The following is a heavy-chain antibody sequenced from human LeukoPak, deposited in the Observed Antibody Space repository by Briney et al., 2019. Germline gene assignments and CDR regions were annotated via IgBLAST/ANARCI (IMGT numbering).Heavy chain of an antibody. CDR3: ARHSETTLIVVIDDAFDI. CDR1: GYSLTSHW. J-gene: IGHJ3*02. CDR2: TYPGDSDA. V-gene: IGHV5-51*01. Sequence: GESLKISCKGSGYSLTSHWIGWVRQMPGKGLEWMGITYPGDSDARYSPSFQGQVTTSADKSNSIAYLQWNSLKASDTAMYYCARHSETTLIVVIDDAFDIWGQGTMVTVSS. D-gene: IGHD3-22*01.